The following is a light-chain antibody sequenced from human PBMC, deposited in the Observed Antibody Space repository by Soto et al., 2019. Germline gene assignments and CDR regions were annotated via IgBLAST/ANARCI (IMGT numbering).Light chain of an antibody. CDR1: SSDVGGYKY. V-gene: IGLV2-11*01. J-gene: IGLJ1*01. Sequence: QSVLTQPPSVSGSPGQSVTISCTGTSSDVGGYKYVSWYQQHPGKAPKLMTYDVSKRPSGVPDRFSGSKSGNTASLTISGLQAEDEADYYCCSYAGSYVFGTGTKVTAL. CDR3: CSYAGSYV. CDR2: DVS.